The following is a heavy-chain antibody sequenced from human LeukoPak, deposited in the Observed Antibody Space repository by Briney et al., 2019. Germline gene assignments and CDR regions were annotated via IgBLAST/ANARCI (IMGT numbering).Heavy chain of an antibody. CDR3: ARGGVNYDILTGYWGDAFDI. CDR1: GFTFNTYS. J-gene: IGHJ3*02. D-gene: IGHD3-9*01. Sequence: GGSLRLSCAASGFTFNTYSMSWVRQAPGKGLEWISYISIRSSSTYYADSVKGRFTISRDNAKNSLYLRMNSLRDEDTAVYYCARGGVNYDILTGYWGDAFDIWGQGTMVTVSS. CDR2: ISIRSSST. V-gene: IGHV3-48*02.